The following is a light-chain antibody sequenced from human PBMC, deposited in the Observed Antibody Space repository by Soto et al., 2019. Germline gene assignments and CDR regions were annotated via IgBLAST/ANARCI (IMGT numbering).Light chain of an antibody. Sequence: QSVLTQPSYVSGSRGQSITIPCTGTTSDVGGYNYVSWYQQSSGKAPKLIIYDVTNRPAGVSSRFSGSKSGNTASLAISGLQAEDEADYYCMSYTKEIAEVVFGGGTKLTVL. CDR1: TSDVGGYNY. CDR2: DVT. V-gene: IGLV2-14*01. J-gene: IGLJ3*02. CDR3: MSYTKEIAEVV.